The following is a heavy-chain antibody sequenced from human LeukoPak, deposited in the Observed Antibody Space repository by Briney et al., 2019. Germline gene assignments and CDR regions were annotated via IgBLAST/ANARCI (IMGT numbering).Heavy chain of an antibody. V-gene: IGHV1-18*01. Sequence: ASVKVSCKASGYTFTSYGISWVRQAPGQGLEWMGWISAYNGNTNYAQKLQGRVTMTTDTSTSTAYMELRSLRSDDTAVYYCARDPPHNYYDSSGYYPDAFDIWGQGTMVTVSS. CDR1: GYTFTSYG. J-gene: IGHJ3*02. D-gene: IGHD3-22*01. CDR2: ISAYNGNT. CDR3: ARDPPHNYYDSSGYYPDAFDI.